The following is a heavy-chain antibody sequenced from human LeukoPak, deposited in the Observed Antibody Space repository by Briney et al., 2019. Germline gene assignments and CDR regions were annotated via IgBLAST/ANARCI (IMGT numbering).Heavy chain of an antibody. Sequence: ASVKVSCKASGYTFTGYYMHWVRQAPGQGLEWMGRINPNSGGTNYAQKFQGRVTMTRDTSISTAYMELSRLRSDDTAVYYCARVEGAVAGDDYWGQGTLVTVSS. D-gene: IGHD6-19*01. CDR1: GYTFTGYY. CDR2: INPNSGGT. CDR3: ARVEGAVAGDDY. V-gene: IGHV1-2*06. J-gene: IGHJ4*02.